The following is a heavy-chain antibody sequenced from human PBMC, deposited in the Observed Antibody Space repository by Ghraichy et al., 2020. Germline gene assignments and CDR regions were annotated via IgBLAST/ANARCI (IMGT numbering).Heavy chain of an antibody. CDR3: ARSQGAFNI. J-gene: IGHJ3*02. V-gene: IGHV3-48*02. Sequence: GSLNISCAASGFTFSLYSMNWVRQAPGKGLEWVSYISSSSGTIYYADSVKGRFTISRDEAKNSLYLQMSSLTYEDTAVYYCARSQGAFNIWGQGTMVTVSS. CDR2: ISSSSGTI. CDR1: GFTFSLYS.